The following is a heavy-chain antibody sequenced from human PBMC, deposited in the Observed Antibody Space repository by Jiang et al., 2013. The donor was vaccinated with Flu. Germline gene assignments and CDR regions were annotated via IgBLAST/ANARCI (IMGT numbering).Heavy chain of an antibody. D-gene: IGHD6-6*01. CDR1: GFTFSSYG. CDR3: AKDLVVTGYYYGMDV. V-gene: IGHV3-30*18. CDR2: ISYDGSNE. Sequence: GEGVVQPGRSLRLSCAASGFTFSSYGIHWIRQAPGKGLEWVAVISYDGSNEYYADSVKGRFTISRDNSKNTLYLQMNSLRAEDTAVYYCAKDLVVTGYYYGMDVWGQGTTVTVSS. J-gene: IGHJ6*02.